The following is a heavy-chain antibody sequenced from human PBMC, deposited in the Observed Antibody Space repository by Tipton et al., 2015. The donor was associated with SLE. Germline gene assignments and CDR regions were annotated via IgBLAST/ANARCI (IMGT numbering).Heavy chain of an antibody. CDR2: MYYSGNT. CDR3: ARDNGGLDAFDI. CDR1: GVSISSRTYY. D-gene: IGHD2-8*01. V-gene: IGHV4-39*07. J-gene: IGHJ3*02. Sequence: TLSLTCTVSGVSISSRTYYWGWIRQPPGKGLEWIGSMYYSGNTYYNPSLKTRVTISVDTSKNQFSLKLSSVTAADTAVYYCARDNGGLDAFDIWGQGTVVTVSS.